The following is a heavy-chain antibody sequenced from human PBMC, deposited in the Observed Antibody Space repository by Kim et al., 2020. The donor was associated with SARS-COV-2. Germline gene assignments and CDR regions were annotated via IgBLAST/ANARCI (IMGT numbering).Heavy chain of an antibody. V-gene: IGHV3-23*01. Sequence: GGSLRLSCAASGFTFSSYAMSWVRQAPGKGLEWVSAISGSGGSTYYADSVKGRFTISRDNSKNTQYQQMNSLRAEDTAVYYCAKTPTATWFGELLDYWGQGALVTVAS. CDR3: AKTPTATWFGELLDY. CDR1: GFTFSSYA. CDR2: ISGSGGST. D-gene: IGHD3-10*01. J-gene: IGHJ4*02.